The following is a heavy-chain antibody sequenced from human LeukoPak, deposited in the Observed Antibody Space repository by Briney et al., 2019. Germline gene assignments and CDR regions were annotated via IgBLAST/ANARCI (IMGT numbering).Heavy chain of an antibody. CDR3: ARWRGQQSEFDL. CDR2: INQDGSQT. Sequence: GGSLRLSCAASGFTFSNYRISWVRQPPGKGLDWVAHINQDGSQTSYVDSVKGRFTISRDNAKSALYLQMNSLRAEDTAVYDCARWRGQQSEFDLWGQGNLVSVSS. V-gene: IGHV3-7*01. D-gene: IGHD4-11*01. CDR1: GFTFSNYR. J-gene: IGHJ4*02.